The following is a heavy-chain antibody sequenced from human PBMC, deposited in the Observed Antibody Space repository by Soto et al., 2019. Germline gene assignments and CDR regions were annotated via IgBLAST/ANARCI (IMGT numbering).Heavy chain of an antibody. CDR2: IHYSGSA. CDR3: ARGGNWFDP. CDR1: GVPVSSGGNN. V-gene: IGHV4-61*08. Sequence: SETLSLTCTVSGVPVSSGGNNWSWIRQTPGKGLEWIGYIHYSGSANYNPSLKSRATISVDTSKNQFSLQLNSVTPEDTAVYYCARGGNWFDPWGQGTLVTVSS. J-gene: IGHJ5*02.